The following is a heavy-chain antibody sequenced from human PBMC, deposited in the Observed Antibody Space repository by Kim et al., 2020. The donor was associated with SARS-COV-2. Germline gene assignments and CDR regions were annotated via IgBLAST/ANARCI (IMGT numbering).Heavy chain of an antibody. V-gene: IGHV1-69*01. D-gene: IGHD3-9*01. CDR3: AREGDILTTPYFGY. Sequence: AQKYQGRVTITADESTSTAYMELGSLRSEDTAVYYCAREGDILTTPYFGYWGQGTLVTVSS. J-gene: IGHJ4*02.